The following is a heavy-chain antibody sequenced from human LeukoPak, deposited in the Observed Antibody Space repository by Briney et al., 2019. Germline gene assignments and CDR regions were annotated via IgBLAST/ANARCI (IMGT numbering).Heavy chain of an antibody. CDR1: GFTFTNNW. CDR2: IKQDDSEK. Sequence: GGSLRLSCAASGFTFTNNWMTWVRQAPGKGLEWVANIKQDDSEKYYVGSVKGRFTISRDNAKNSLYLQMNSLRAEDTAVYYCARAPFSGICLDYWGQGALVTVSS. V-gene: IGHV3-7*01. J-gene: IGHJ4*02. CDR3: ARAPFSGICLDY. D-gene: IGHD1-26*01.